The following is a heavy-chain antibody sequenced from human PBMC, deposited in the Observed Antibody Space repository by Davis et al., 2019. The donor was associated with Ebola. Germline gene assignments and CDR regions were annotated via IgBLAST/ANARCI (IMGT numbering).Heavy chain of an antibody. V-gene: IGHV3-48*01. Sequence: GESLKISCAASGFTFINYHMNWVRQAPGKGLEWVSYISSVSSTMFYADSVKGRFTISRDNAKNSLYLQMNSLRAEDTAVYFCSRILDDWGQGTLVTVSS. CDR3: SRILDD. CDR1: GFTFINYH. CDR2: ISSVSSTM. J-gene: IGHJ4*02.